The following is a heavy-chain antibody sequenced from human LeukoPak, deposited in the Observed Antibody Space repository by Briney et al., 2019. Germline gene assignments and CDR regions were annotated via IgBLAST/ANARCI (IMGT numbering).Heavy chain of an antibody. Sequence: ASVKVSCKASGYTFIGYYIHWVRQAPGQGLEWMGWINPNSGDTNYAQKFQGRVTMTRDTSITTAYMELSSLRSDDTAVYYCARPLAVAGTRNAFNISGPGTMVTVSS. V-gene: IGHV1-2*02. CDR2: INPNSGDT. J-gene: IGHJ3*02. CDR3: ARPLAVAGTRNAFNI. CDR1: GYTFIGYY. D-gene: IGHD6-19*01.